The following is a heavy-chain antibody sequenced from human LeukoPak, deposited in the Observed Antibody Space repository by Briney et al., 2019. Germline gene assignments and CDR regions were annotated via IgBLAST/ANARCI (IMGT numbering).Heavy chain of an antibody. CDR3: ARVTFAYGSGSYGWFDP. CDR1: GYTFTSYD. D-gene: IGHD3-10*01. J-gene: IGHJ5*02. V-gene: IGHV1-8*03. CDR2: MNPNSGNT. Sequence: ASVKVSCKASGYTFTSYDINWVRQATGQGLEWMGWMNPNSGNTGYAQKFQGRVTITRNTSISTAYMELSSLRSEDTAVYYCARVTFAYGSGSYGWFDPWGQGTLVTVSS.